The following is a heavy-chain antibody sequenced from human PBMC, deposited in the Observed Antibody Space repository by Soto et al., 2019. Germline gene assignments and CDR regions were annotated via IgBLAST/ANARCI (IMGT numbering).Heavy chain of an antibody. J-gene: IGHJ6*02. CDR1: GYSFTSYW. Sequence: GESLKISCKGSGYSFTSYWIGWVRQMPGKGLEWMGIIYPGDSDTRYSPSFQGQVTISADKSISTAYLQWSSLKASDTAMYYCARQVRGYENGHLDGMDVWGQGTTVTVSS. CDR3: ARQVRGYENGHLDGMDV. D-gene: IGHD2-8*01. V-gene: IGHV5-51*01. CDR2: IYPGDSDT.